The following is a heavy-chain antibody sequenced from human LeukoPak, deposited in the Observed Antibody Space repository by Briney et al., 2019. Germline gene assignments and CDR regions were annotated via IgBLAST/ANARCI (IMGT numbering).Heavy chain of an antibody. CDR1: GGPFNSYG. Sequence: SGEVPFKASGGPFNSYGIRWGRPGPGKGVEGVGRDIPILGIANYAQKFQGRVTITADKSTSTAYMELSSLRSEDTAVYYCARGGCSSTSCQDFFDYWGQGTLVTVSS. CDR2: DIPILGIA. CDR3: ARGGCSSTSCQDFFDY. D-gene: IGHD2-2*01. V-gene: IGHV1-69*04. J-gene: IGHJ4*02.